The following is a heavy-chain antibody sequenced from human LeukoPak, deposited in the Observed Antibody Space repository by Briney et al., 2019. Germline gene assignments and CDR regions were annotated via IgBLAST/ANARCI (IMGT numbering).Heavy chain of an antibody. Sequence: SETLSLTCTVSGGSISSHYWSWIRQPPGKGLEWIGYIYYSGSTNYNPSLKSRVTISVDTSKDQFSLKLSSVTAADTAVYYCARVANRYSSSWYGAHYFDYWDQGTLVTVSS. CDR3: ARVANRYSSSWYGAHYFDY. V-gene: IGHV4-59*11. J-gene: IGHJ4*02. D-gene: IGHD6-13*01. CDR1: GGSISSHY. CDR2: IYYSGST.